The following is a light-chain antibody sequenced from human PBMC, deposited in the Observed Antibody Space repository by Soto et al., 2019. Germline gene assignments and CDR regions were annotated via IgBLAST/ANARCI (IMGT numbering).Light chain of an antibody. CDR1: QSVLYNSNNKNY. Sequence: DIVMTQSPDSLAVSLGERATINCKSSQSVLYNSNNKNYLAWYQQRPGQPPKLLIYWASTLESGVPDRFSGSGSVTDFTLTITSLQAEDVAVYYCQQYESTPPTFGQGTKLEIK. V-gene: IGKV4-1*01. J-gene: IGKJ2*01. CDR2: WAS. CDR3: QQYESTPPT.